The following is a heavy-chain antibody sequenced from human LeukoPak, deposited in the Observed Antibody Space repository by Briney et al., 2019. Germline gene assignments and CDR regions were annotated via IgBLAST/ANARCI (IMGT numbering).Heavy chain of an antibody. V-gene: IGHV4-38-2*02. CDR3: ARVLGYCSSTSCYPPYYYYYYYMDV. D-gene: IGHD2-2*01. Sequence: PSETLSLTCTVSGYSISRGYYWGWIRQPPGKGLEWIGSIYHSGSTYYNPSLKSRVTISVDTSKNQFSLKLSSVTAADTAVYYCARVLGYCSSTSCYPPYYYYYYYMDVWGKGTTVTVSS. CDR2: IYHSGST. CDR1: GYSISRGYY. J-gene: IGHJ6*03.